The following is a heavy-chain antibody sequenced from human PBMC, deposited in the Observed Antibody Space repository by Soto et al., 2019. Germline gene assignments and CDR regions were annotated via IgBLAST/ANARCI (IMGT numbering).Heavy chain of an antibody. V-gene: IGHV3-33*01. CDR3: VRGSSCTPTTCYNLAWFDP. CDR1: GXTFSAFV. CDR2: IWYDGSHK. Sequence: GSLRLSCVTSGXTFSAFVMQWVRQAPGKGLEWVAVIWYDGSHKDYADSVKGRFTISIDNSKNTVYLQMNSLRAEDTALYYCVRGSSCTPTTCYNLAWFDPWGQGTLVTVSS. D-gene: IGHD2-2*02. J-gene: IGHJ5*02.